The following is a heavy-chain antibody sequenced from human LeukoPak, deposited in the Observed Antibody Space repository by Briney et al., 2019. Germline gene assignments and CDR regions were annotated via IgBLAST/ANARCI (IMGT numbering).Heavy chain of an antibody. CDR1: GFTFSSYS. CDR2: ISGSGGST. Sequence: GGSLRLSCAASGFTFSSYSMNWVRQAPGKGLEWVSAISGSGGSTYYADSVKGRFTISRNNSKNTLYLQMNSLRAEDTAVYYCAKEGHSTMIEPAPDYWGQGTLVTVSS. CDR3: AKEGHSTMIEPAPDY. D-gene: IGHD3-22*01. V-gene: IGHV3-23*01. J-gene: IGHJ4*02.